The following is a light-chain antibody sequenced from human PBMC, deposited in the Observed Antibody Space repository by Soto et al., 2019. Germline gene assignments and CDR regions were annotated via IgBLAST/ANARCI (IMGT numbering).Light chain of an antibody. V-gene: IGLV1-51*01. CDR3: ATWDGSLPGEV. Sequence: QSVLTQSPSVSAAPGQKVTLSCSGSSYNIGNNYVSWYQQLPGTAPKLLIYDNNKRPSGIPDRFSGSKSGTSGTLDITGLQTGDEADYYCATWDGSLPGEVFGGGTKLTVL. CDR2: DNN. CDR1: SYNIGNNY. J-gene: IGLJ2*01.